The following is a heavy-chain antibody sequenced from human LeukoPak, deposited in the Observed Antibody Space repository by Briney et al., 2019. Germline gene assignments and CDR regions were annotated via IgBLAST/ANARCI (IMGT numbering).Heavy chain of an antibody. D-gene: IGHD3-10*01. CDR3: ARHGSGSTIDY. CDR1: GVSFSGYY. V-gene: IGHV4-59*10. J-gene: IGHJ4*02. CDR2: IYTSGST. Sequence: PSETLSLTCAVYGVSFSGYYWSWIRQPAGKGLEWIGRIYTSGSTNYNPSLKSRVTISVDTSKNQFSLKLSSVTAADTAVYYCARHGSGSTIDYWGQGTLVTVSS.